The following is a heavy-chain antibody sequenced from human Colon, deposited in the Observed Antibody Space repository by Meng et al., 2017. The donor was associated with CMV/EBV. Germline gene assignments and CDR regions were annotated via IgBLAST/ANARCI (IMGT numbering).Heavy chain of an antibody. CDR2: ISSREAYI. J-gene: IGHJ4*02. D-gene: IGHD2-2*01. V-gene: IGHV3-21*02. Sequence: QRVESGGGLVKVGGSWILSGSASGVTFNTYTLSWVRQAPVKGLEWVSSISSREAYIFYSDSVTGRFTVSRDNAENSVYLQMNSLRGEDTGIYYCAREGYCGSTSCHIIDWGLGTMVTVSS. CDR3: AREGYCGSTSCHIID. CDR1: GVTFNTYT.